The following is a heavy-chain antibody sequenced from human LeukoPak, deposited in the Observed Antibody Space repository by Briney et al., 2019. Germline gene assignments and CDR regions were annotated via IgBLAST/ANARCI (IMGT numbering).Heavy chain of an antibody. CDR2: ISGNGGST. J-gene: IGHJ4*02. V-gene: IGHV3-23*01. Sequence: GGSLRVSCAASGFTFSSYAMSWVRQAPGKGLEWVSAISGNGGSTYYADSVKGRFTISRDNSKNTLSLQMNSLRAEDTAVCYCAKDISEARDYFDYWGQGTLVTVSS. CDR3: AKDISEARDYFDY. CDR1: GFTFSSYA.